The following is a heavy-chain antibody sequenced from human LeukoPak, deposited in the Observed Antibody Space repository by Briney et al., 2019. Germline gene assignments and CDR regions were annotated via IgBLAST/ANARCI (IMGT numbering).Heavy chain of an antibody. D-gene: IGHD7-27*01. J-gene: IGHJ4*02. CDR1: GGSISSGDYY. CDR2: IYYSGST. CDR3: ASDSRTPRTGDYYFDY. V-gene: IGHV4-30-4*08. Sequence: SQTLSLTCTVSGGSISSGDYYWSWIRQPPGKGLEWIGYIYYSGSTYYNPSLKSRVTISVDTAKNQFSLKLSSVTAADTAVYYCASDSRTPRTGDYYFDYWGQGTLVTVSS.